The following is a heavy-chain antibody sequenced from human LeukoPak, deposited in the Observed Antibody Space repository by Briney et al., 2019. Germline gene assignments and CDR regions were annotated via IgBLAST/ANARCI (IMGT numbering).Heavy chain of an antibody. Sequence: NPGGSLRLSCAASEFTFSSYSMNWVRQAPGKRLEWVSSISSSSSYIYYADSVKGRFTISRDNAKNSLYLQMNSLRAEDTAVYYCASSSRDSYNYRDYWGQGTLVTVSS. CDR1: EFTFSSYS. V-gene: IGHV3-21*01. CDR2: ISSSSSYI. J-gene: IGHJ4*02. CDR3: ASSSRDSYNYRDY. D-gene: IGHD5-24*01.